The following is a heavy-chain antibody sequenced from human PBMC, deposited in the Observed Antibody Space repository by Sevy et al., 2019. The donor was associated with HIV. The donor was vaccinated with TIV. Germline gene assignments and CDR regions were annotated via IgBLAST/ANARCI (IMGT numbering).Heavy chain of an antibody. D-gene: IGHD3-22*01. V-gene: IGHV5-51*01. CDR2: IYPEDSET. J-gene: IGHJ4*02. CDR1: GYSFTSHR. Sequence: GESLKISCQGSGYSFTSHRIGWVRHMPGKCLEWMGIIYPEDSETRYSPSFQGQVTFSADKSISTAYLQWSSLKASDTAMYYCATSRSGYFDSSGYYIYWGQGTLVTVSS. CDR3: ATSRSGYFDSSGYYIY.